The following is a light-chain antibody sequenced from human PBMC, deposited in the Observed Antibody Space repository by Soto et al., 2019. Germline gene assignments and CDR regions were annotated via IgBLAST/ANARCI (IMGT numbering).Light chain of an antibody. J-gene: IGKJ1*01. CDR1: QSISSW. V-gene: IGKV1-5*03. Sequence: DIQMTQSPSTLSASVGDRVTITCRASQSISSWLAWYQQKPGKAPKLLIYKASSLESGVPSRFSGSGSGTDFTLTISSLQSDDFATYYCQQYNSYSWTFGQGTKVEIK. CDR2: KAS. CDR3: QQYNSYSWT.